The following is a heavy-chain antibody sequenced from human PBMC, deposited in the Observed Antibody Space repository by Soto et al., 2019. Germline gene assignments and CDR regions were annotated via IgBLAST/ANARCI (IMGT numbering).Heavy chain of an antibody. CDR3: ARKTYYDSRGPFQH. D-gene: IGHD3-22*01. Sequence: SETLSLTCTVSGGSISSGGYYWSWIRQHPGKGLEWIGYIYYSGSTYYNPSLKSRVTISVDTSKNQFSLKLSSVTAADTAVYYCARKTYYDSRGPFQHSGQATLVTVSS. J-gene: IGHJ1*01. V-gene: IGHV4-31*03. CDR2: IYYSGST. CDR1: GGSISSGGYY.